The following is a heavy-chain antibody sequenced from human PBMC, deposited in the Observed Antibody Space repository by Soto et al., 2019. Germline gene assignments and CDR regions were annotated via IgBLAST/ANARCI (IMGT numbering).Heavy chain of an antibody. CDR1: GYTFTSYG. D-gene: IGHD6-19*01. J-gene: IGHJ4*02. Sequence: ASVKVSCKASGYTFTSYGISWVRQAPGQGREGMGWISAYNGNTNYAQKLQGRLTMTTDTSTSTAYMELRSLRSDDTAVYYCATDIAVAGREDYWGQGPLVTVSS. V-gene: IGHV1-18*04. CDR3: ATDIAVAGREDY. CDR2: ISAYNGNT.